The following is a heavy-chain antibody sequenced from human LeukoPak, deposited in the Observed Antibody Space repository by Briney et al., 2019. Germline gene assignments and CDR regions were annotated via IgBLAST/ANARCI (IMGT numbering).Heavy chain of an antibody. Sequence: SETLSLTCAVYGGSFSGYYWSWIRQPPGKGLEWIGEINHSGSTNYNPSLKSRVTISVDTSKNQFSLKLSSVTAADTAVYYCARAPDYGDYVYYFDYWGQGTLVTVSS. J-gene: IGHJ4*02. CDR1: GGSFSGYY. CDR3: ARAPDYGDYVYYFDY. V-gene: IGHV4-34*01. CDR2: INHSGST. D-gene: IGHD4-17*01.